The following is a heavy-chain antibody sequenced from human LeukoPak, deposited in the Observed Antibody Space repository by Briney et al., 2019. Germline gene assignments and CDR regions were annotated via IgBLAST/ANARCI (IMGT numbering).Heavy chain of an antibody. J-gene: IGHJ4*02. CDR1: GGSISSYY. V-gene: IGHV4-59*08. CDR3: ARHLYAGTTVTTSFDY. CDR2: IYYSGST. D-gene: IGHD4-17*01. Sequence: SETLSLTCTVSGGSISSYYCSWIRQPPGKGLEWIGYIYYSGSTNYNPSLKSRVTISVDTSKNQFSLKLSSVTAADTAVYYCARHLYAGTTVTTSFDYWGQGTLVTVSS.